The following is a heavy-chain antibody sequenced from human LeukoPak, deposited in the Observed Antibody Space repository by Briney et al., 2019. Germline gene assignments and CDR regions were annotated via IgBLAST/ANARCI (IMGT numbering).Heavy chain of an antibody. CDR1: GFTFSSYA. CDR3: AKVETSGGANCYALDY. V-gene: IGHV3-23*01. D-gene: IGHD2-2*01. CDR2: ISGSDGST. Sequence: GGSLRLSCAASGFTFSSYAMTWVRQAPDKGLEWVSAISGSDGSTYYADSVKGRFTISGDDSQNTLYLQMNSLSAEDTAVYYCAKVETSGGANCYALDYWGQGTLVTVSS. J-gene: IGHJ4*02.